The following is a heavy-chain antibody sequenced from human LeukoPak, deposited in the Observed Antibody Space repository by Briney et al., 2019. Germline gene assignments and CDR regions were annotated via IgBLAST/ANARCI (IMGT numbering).Heavy chain of an antibody. D-gene: IGHD6-13*01. CDR2: TWYDGTNK. V-gene: IGHV3-33*01. CDR3: ARGDRSSWFNFDY. CDR1: GFTFSSYV. J-gene: IGHJ4*02. Sequence: GGALRLSCAASGFTFSSYVMHWVRQAPGKGREWVAVTWYDGTNKYFADSVRGRFSISRDNSKNTLYLQMNSLRAEDTAVYYCARGDRSSWFNFDYWGQGTLVTVSS.